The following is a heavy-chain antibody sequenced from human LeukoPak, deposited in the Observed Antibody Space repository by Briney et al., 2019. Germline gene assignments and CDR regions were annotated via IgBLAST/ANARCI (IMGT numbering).Heavy chain of an antibody. D-gene: IGHD3-16*01. CDR1: GFTFSGSA. J-gene: IGHJ4*02. Sequence: GGSLRLSCAASGFTFSGSAMHWVRQASGKGLEWVGRIRSKANSYATAYATSVKGRFTISRDDSKNTAYLQMNSLKTEDTAVYYCTMSWGSGDYWGQGTLVTVSS. CDR2: IRSKANSYAT. V-gene: IGHV3-73*01. CDR3: TMSWGSGDY.